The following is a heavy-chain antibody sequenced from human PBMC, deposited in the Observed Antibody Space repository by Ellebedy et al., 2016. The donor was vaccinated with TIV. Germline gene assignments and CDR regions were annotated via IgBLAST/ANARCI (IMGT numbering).Heavy chain of an antibody. CDR1: GFTFSRYG. CDR2: IRYDGSNK. CDR3: AKDGRGAYGSGIYYLDY. J-gene: IGHJ4*02. V-gene: IGHV3-30*02. D-gene: IGHD3-10*01. Sequence: PGGSLRLSCAASGFTFSRYGMHWVRQAPGKGMGWVAFIRYDGSNKYYADSVKGRFTISRDNSKNTLYLQMNSLSAEDKAVYYCAKDGRGAYGSGIYYLDYWGQGTLVTVSS.